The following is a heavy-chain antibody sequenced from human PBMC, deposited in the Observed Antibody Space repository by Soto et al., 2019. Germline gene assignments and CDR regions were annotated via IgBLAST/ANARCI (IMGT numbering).Heavy chain of an antibody. CDR2: IYSDGST. Sequence: EVQLVESGGDLVQPGGSLRLSCEASGITVSSNYMSWVRQAPGKGLEWVSIIYSDGSTYHADSVKDRFTISRDNSKNTXXXXXXXXXXXXXXXXXXXXXXXXXXQYXFHYWGQGTLVTVSS. CDR3: XXXXXXXXQYXFHY. V-gene: IGHV3-66*01. CDR1: GITVSSNY. J-gene: IGHJ4*02. D-gene: IGHD6-19*01.